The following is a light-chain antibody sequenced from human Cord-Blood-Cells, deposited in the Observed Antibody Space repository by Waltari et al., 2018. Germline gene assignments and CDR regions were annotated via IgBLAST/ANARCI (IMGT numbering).Light chain of an antibody. J-gene: IGKJ3*01. CDR2: DAS. CDR3: QQRRT. CDR1: QSVSSY. Sequence: EIVLTQSPATLSFSPGERATLSCRASQSVSSYLDWYQQKPGQAPTLLIYDASNRATGIPARFSGSVSGTDITLTISSLEPEDFAVYYCQQRRTFGPGTKVDIK. V-gene: IGKV3-11*01.